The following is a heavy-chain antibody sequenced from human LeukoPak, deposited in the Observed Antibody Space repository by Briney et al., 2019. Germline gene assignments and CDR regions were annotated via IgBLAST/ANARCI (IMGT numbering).Heavy chain of an antibody. Sequence: SETLSLTCTVSGDSFSSGTYYWTWIRQPAGKGLEWIGRIYASGSTDYNPSLQSRVTILLDTSKNQFSLNLRSVTAADTAVYYCAVAFCGGDCFSRHYFGVDVWGQGTTVTVSS. CDR1: GDSFSSGTYY. J-gene: IGHJ6*02. D-gene: IGHD2-21*01. CDR3: AVAFCGGDCFSRHYFGVDV. CDR2: IYASGST. V-gene: IGHV4-61*02.